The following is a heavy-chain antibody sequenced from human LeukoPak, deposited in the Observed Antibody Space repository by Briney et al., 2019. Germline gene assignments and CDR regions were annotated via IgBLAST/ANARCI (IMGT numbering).Heavy chain of an antibody. CDR1: GFTFSSYA. Sequence: GGSLRLSCAASGFTFSSYAMHWVRQAPGKGLEWVALISYDGSNKDYVDSVRGRFTISRDNAKNSLYLQMNSLRAEDTAVYYCARRYRNYFDYWGQGTLVTVSS. CDR2: ISYDGSNK. J-gene: IGHJ4*02. CDR3: ARRYRNYFDY. D-gene: IGHD3-16*02. V-gene: IGHV3-30*04.